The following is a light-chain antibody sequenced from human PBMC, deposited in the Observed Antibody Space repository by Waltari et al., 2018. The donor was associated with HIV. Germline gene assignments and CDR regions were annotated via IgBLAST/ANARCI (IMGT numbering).Light chain of an antibody. Sequence: QSALTQPASVSGSPGQSITIPCTGTSSDVGNYNLVSWYQQHPGKAPKLMIYETIKRPSGVSNRISGSKAGNTASLTISGLQAEDEADYYCCSYAGSSNWVFGGGTKLTVL. J-gene: IGLJ3*02. CDR2: ETI. CDR3: CSYAGSSNWV. V-gene: IGLV2-23*01. CDR1: SSDVGNYNL.